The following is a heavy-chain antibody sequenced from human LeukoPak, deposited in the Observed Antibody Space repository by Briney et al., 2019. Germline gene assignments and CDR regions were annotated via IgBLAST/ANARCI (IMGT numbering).Heavy chain of an antibody. V-gene: IGHV1-24*01. J-gene: IGHJ4*02. CDR2: FDPEDGET. Sequence: ASVKVSCKASGYTFTGYYMHWVRQAPGKGLEWMGGFDPEDGETIYAQKFQGRVTMTEDTSTDTAYMELSSLRSEDTAVYYCATSYGDYAAYYFDYWGQGTLVTVSS. D-gene: IGHD4-17*01. CDR3: ATSYGDYAAYYFDY. CDR1: GYTFTGYY.